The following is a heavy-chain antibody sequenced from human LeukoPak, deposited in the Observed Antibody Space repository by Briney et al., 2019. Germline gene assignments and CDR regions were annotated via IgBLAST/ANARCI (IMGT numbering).Heavy chain of an antibody. CDR2: ITSSSSTI. Sequence: GGSLRLSCAASGFTFSAYAMNWVRQAPGKGLEWVSYITSSSSTIYYADSVKGRFTISRDNAKNSLYLQMNSLRDDDPAVYYCARGDGWFGELLNFDYWGQGTLVTVSS. D-gene: IGHD3-10*01. CDR1: GFTFSAYA. CDR3: ARGDGWFGELLNFDY. V-gene: IGHV3-48*02. J-gene: IGHJ4*02.